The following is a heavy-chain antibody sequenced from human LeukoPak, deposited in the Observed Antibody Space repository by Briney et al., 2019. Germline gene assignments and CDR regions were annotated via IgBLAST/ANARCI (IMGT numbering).Heavy chain of an antibody. CDR3: ARGGVVGALDY. CDR2: IQNDGNTT. V-gene: IGHV3-74*01. J-gene: IGHJ4*02. CDR1: GFTLSNYW. Sequence: GGSLRLSCAASGFTLSNYWMHWVRQAPGKGLVWVSVIQNDGNTTTYADSVKGRFTISRDNAKNTMYLQMNSLRVDDTAVYYCARGGVVGALDYWGQGILVTVSS. D-gene: IGHD1-26*01.